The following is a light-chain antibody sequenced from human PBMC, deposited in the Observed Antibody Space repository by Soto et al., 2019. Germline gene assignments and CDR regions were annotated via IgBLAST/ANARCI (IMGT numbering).Light chain of an antibody. CDR3: QQYSGYSRT. J-gene: IGKJ1*01. Sequence: DIQMTXSPSTLSASVGDRVTITCRASQSISSWLAWYQQKPGNAPNLLIYNASTLDSRVPSRFSGCGSGTEFTLTISSLQPDDFATYYCQQYSGYSRTFGQGTKVDI. V-gene: IGKV1-5*03. CDR1: QSISSW. CDR2: NAS.